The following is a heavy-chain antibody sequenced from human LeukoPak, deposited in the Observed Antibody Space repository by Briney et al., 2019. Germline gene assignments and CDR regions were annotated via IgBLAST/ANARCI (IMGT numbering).Heavy chain of an antibody. CDR1: GGSISSGGYY. CDR3: ARARDIVVVPAAKGPSLMYNWFDP. V-gene: IGHV4-31*03. Sequence: KTSETLSLTCTVSGGSISSGGYYWSWIRQHPGEGLEWIGYIYYSGSTYYNPSLKSRVTISVDTSKNQFSLKLSSVTAADTAVYYCARARDIVVVPAAKGPSLMYNWFDPWGQGTLVTVSS. J-gene: IGHJ5*02. CDR2: IYYSGST. D-gene: IGHD2-2*01.